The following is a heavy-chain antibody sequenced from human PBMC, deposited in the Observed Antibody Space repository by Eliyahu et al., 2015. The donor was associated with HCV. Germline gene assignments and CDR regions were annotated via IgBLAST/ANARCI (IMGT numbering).Heavy chain of an antibody. CDR2: IFSNDEK. Sequence: QVTLKESGPVLVKPTETLTLTCTVSGFSLXNARMGVSWIRQXPGKALEWLAHIFSNDEKSYSTSLKSRLTISKDTSKSQVVLTMTNMDPVDTATYYCARIDEAGIFIYYFDYWGQGTLVTVSS. J-gene: IGHJ4*02. D-gene: IGHD6-19*01. CDR1: GFSLXNARMG. CDR3: ARIDEAGIFIYYFDY. V-gene: IGHV2-26*01.